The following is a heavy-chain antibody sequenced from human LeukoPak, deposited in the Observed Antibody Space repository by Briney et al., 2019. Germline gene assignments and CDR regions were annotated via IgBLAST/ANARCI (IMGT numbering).Heavy chain of an antibody. V-gene: IGHV4-4*02. CDR2: IYHSGST. Sequence: SETLSLTCAVSGGSISSSNRWSWVRQPPGKGLEWIGEIYHSGSTNYNPSLKSRVTISVDKSKNQFSLKLTSVTAADTAVYFCATKLYGDRFFDIWGQGTMVTVFS. J-gene: IGHJ3*02. D-gene: IGHD4-17*01. CDR3: ATKLYGDRFFDI. CDR1: GGSISSSNR.